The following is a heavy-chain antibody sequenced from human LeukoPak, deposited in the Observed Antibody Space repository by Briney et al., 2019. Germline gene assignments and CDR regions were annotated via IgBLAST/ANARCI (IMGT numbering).Heavy chain of an antibody. CDR2: IYHSGST. CDR3: ARAGITLNAFDI. V-gene: IGHV4-4*02. Sequence: MASETLSLTCNVSGGSISSSNWWSWVRQPPGKGLEWIGEIYHSGSTNYNPSLKSRVTISVDKSKNQFSLRLSSVTAADTAVYYCARAGITLNAFDIWGQGTMVTVSS. CDR1: GGSISSSNW. D-gene: IGHD3-10*01. J-gene: IGHJ3*02.